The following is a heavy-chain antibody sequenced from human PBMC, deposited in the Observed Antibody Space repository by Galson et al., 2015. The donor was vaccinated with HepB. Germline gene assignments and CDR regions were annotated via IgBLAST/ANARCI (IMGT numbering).Heavy chain of an antibody. Sequence: SLRLSCAASGFTFSSYAMHWVRQAPGRGLEWVAVISYDGSNKYYADSVKGRFTISRDNSKNTLYLQMNSLRAEDTAVYYCAHVLLWFGELFSPYYYGMDVWGQGTTVTVSS. CDR3: AHVLLWFGELFSPYYYGMDV. CDR2: ISYDGSNK. CDR1: GFTFSSYA. D-gene: IGHD3-10*01. J-gene: IGHJ6*02. V-gene: IGHV3-30-3*01.